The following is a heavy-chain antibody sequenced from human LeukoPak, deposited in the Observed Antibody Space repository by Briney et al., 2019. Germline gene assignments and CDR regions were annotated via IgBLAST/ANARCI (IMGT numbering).Heavy chain of an antibody. CDR1: GFYFTTYA. CDR2: IRGCGET. J-gene: IGHJ4*02. D-gene: IGHD6-19*01. CDR3: AKANWVSNADAVW. Sequence: GGSLRLSCAASGFYFTTYAMSWVRQAPGRGPEWVSSIRGCGETFYADSVKGRFTLSRDDYRNTVYLQMNNLRVDDTAIYYCAKANWVSNADAVWWGQGTQVTVSS. V-gene: IGHV3-23*01.